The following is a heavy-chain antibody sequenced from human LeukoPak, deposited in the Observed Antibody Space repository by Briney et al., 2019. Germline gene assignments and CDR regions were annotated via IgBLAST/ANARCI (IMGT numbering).Heavy chain of an antibody. V-gene: IGHV3-7*02. D-gene: IGHD2/OR15-2a*01. Sequence: PGGSLRLSCAASGFTFSNYEMNWVRQAPGKGLEWVANIKPDGSDKYYVDSVKGRFTISRDNAKNSVYLQINSLRAEDTAVYYCARLLAWGQGTLVTVSS. CDR3: ARLLA. CDR2: IKPDGSDK. CDR1: GFTFSNYE. J-gene: IGHJ5*02.